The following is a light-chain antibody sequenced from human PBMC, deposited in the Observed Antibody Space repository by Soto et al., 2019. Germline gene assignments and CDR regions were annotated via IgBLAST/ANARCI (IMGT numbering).Light chain of an antibody. CDR2: DAS. J-gene: IGKJ4*01. CDR1: QSVSTNY. V-gene: IGKV3D-20*01. CDR3: QQYNNWPLT. Sequence: EIVLTQSPATLSLSPGERATLSFGASQSVSTNYLAWYQQKPGLAPRLLIYDASSRATGISDRFSGSGSGTEFTLTISSLQSEDFAVYYCQQYNNWPLTFGGGTKVDIK.